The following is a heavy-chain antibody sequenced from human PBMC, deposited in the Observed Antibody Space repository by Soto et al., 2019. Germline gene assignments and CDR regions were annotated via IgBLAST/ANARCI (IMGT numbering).Heavy chain of an antibody. CDR2: SRPDTDDR. D-gene: IGHD1-26*01. CDR1: GFNFIRYW. J-gene: IGHJ4*02. V-gene: IGHV3-7*04. CDR3: AREDGTFDY. Sequence: GGSLRLSCTASGFNFIRYWMNWVRQAPGKGLEWVANSRPDTDDRFHADSVRGRFSISRDNAKKSLFLQMNSLRVEDTAVYYCAREDGTFDYWSQGILVTVSS.